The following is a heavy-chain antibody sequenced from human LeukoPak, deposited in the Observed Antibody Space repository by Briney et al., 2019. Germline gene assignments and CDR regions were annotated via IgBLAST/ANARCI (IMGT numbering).Heavy chain of an antibody. D-gene: IGHD1-26*01. CDR2: ISAYNGNT. CDR1: GYTFTSYG. V-gene: IGHV1-18*01. Sequence: ASVKVSCKASGYTFTSYGISWVRQAPGQGLEWMGWISAYNGNTNYAQKLQGRVTMTEDTSTDTAYMELSSLRSEDTAVYYCARDVGAIEDWGQGTLVTVSS. J-gene: IGHJ4*02. CDR3: ARDVGAIED.